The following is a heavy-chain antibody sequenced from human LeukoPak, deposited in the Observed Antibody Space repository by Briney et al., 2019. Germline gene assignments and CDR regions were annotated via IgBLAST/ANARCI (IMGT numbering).Heavy chain of an antibody. CDR2: IFYTGRD. CDR1: RRYISGDH. D-gene: IGHD3-22*01. J-gene: IGHJ4*02. CDR3: ARVPLKQQLGRIDSSGYPVGY. V-gene: IGHV4-59*12. Sequence: SETLSLTCTVSRRYISGDHCAWIRQPPGRGLECIGYIFYTGRDKDNPSLRGRVTLTVAMSKNQVSLRLTSVTVADTAVYYCARVPLKQQLGRIDSSGYPVGYWGQGTLVTVSS.